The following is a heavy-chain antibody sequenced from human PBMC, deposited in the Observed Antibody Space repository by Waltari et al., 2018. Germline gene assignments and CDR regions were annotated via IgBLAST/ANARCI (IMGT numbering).Heavy chain of an antibody. J-gene: IGHJ6*03. CDR3: ARGPSYFYMDV. CDR1: GFTFSSYW. CDR2: TNGDGSNT. V-gene: IGHV3-74*01. Sequence: EVQLVESGGGLVQPGGSLRLSCAASGFTFSSYWMHWVRQAPGKGLVWVSRTNGDGSNTNYADSVKCRFTISRDNAKNTLYLRLYSLRAEDTAVYYCARGPSYFYMDVWGKGTTVTVSS.